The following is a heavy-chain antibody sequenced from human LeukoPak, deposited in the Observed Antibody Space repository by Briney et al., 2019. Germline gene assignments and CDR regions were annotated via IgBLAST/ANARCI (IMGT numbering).Heavy chain of an antibody. CDR2: ISAYNGNT. Sequence: RASVKVSCKASGYTFTSYGISWVRQAPGQGLEWMGWISAYNGNTNYAQKLQGRVTMTTDTSTSTAYMELRSLRSDDTAVYYCARSTTVTTGGSWFDPWXQGXLXTVSS. CDR1: GYTFTSYG. D-gene: IGHD4-17*01. V-gene: IGHV1-18*01. CDR3: ARSTTVTTGGSWFDP. J-gene: IGHJ5*02.